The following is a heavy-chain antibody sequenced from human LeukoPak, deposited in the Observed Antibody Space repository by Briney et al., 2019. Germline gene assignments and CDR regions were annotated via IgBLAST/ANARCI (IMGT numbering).Heavy chain of an antibody. CDR1: GGSITSYY. CDR2: IYYSGST. V-gene: IGHV4-59*01. J-gene: IGHJ4*02. CDR3: ARVLSNYFHY. D-gene: IGHD3-16*01. Sequence: SETLSLTCTVSGGSITSYYWSWIRQPPGEGLEWIGYIYYSGSTNYNPSLKSRVTISVDTSKNEFSLKLTSVTAADTAVYYCARVLSNYFHYWGQGTLVTVSS.